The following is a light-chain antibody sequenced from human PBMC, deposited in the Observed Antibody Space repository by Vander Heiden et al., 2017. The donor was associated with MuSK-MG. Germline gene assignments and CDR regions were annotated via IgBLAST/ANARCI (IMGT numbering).Light chain of an antibody. CDR3: SSYTTTSTEV. J-gene: IGLJ1*01. CDR1: SSDVGAYNY. Sequence: QSALTQPAAVSGSPGQSLTISCTGTSSDVGAYNYVSWYQQYPGKAPKLMIYDVSNRPSGVSNRFSGSKSGNTASLTISGLQAEDEADYYCSSYTTTSTEVFGTGTKVTVL. V-gene: IGLV2-14*01. CDR2: DVS.